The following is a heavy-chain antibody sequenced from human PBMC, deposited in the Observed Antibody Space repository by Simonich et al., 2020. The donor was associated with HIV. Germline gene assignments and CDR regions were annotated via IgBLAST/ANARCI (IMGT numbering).Heavy chain of an antibody. J-gene: IGHJ3*02. V-gene: IGHV4-34*02. CDR1: GGSFSDYY. CDR2: INHSGST. Sequence: QVQLQQWGAGVLKPSETLSLTCAVYGGSFSDYYWSWIRQPPGKGLEWIGEINHSGSTNDNPSLKSRVTISVDTSKNQFSLKLTSVTAADTAVYYCATTINYEDAFDIWGQGTMVTVSS. D-gene: IGHD4-4*01. CDR3: ATTINYEDAFDI.